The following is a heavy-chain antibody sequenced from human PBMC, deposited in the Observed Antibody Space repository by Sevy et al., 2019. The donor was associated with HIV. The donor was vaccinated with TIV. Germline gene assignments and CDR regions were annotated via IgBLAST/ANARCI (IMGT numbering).Heavy chain of an antibody. J-gene: IGHJ4*02. Sequence: ASLKVSCKASGYTFTSYGISWVRQAPGQGLEWMGWISAYNGNTNYAQKLQGRVTMTTDTSTSTAYMELRSLRSDDTAVYYCARDKGGVLWFGELYLDYWGQGTLVTVSS. CDR1: GYTFTSYG. CDR2: ISAYNGNT. V-gene: IGHV1-18*01. CDR3: ARDKGGVLWFGELYLDY. D-gene: IGHD3-10*01.